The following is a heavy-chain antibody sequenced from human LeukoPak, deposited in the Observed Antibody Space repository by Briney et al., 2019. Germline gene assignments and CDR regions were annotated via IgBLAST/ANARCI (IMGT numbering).Heavy chain of an antibody. Sequence: ASLRVSCTASGYTFTGYYMHWVRQAPGQGLEWMGWINPNSGGTNYAQKFQGRVTMTRDTSISTAYMELSRLRSDDTAVYYCASVSSYYYGSGSYAWFDPWGQGTLVTVSS. J-gene: IGHJ5*02. CDR3: ASVSSYYYGSGSYAWFDP. D-gene: IGHD3-10*01. CDR2: INPNSGGT. V-gene: IGHV1-2*02. CDR1: GYTFTGYY.